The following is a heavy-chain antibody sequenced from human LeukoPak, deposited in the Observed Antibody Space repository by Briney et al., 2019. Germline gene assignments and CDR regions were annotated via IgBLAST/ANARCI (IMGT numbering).Heavy chain of an antibody. Sequence: GASVKVSCKPSGYTFTSYGIRWVRQAPGQGLAWMGWIGAYNGDTNYAQKFQGRVTMTTDTSTSTAYIDLRSLRSDDTAVYYCTRDHCSGDNCPSFDYWGQGTLVTVSS. J-gene: IGHJ4*02. CDR2: IGAYNGDT. D-gene: IGHD2-15*01. V-gene: IGHV1-18*04. CDR3: TRDHCSGDNCPSFDY. CDR1: GYTFTSYG.